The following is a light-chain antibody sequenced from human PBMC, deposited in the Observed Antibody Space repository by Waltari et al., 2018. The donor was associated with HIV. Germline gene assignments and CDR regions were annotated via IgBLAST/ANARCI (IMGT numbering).Light chain of an antibody. CDR2: RNN. CDR3: AAWDDSLSGPWV. Sequence: QSVLTQPPSVSGTPGQRVSISCSGSSSNIGSNYVYWYQQLPGTAPKLRIYRNNQRPSGVPDRFSGSKSGTSASRAISGLRSEDEADYYCAAWDDSLSGPWVFGGGTKLTVL. V-gene: IGLV1-47*01. CDR1: SSNIGSNY. J-gene: IGLJ3*02.